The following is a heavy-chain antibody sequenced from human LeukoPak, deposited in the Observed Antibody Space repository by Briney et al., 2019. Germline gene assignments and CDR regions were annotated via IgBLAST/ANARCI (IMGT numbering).Heavy chain of an antibody. CDR1: GYTFTSYG. D-gene: IGHD1-26*01. CDR2: ISAYNGKT. J-gene: IGHJ4*02. Sequence: ASVRVSCTASGYTFTSYGISWVRQAPGQGGEWMGWISAYNGKTKYTQKLQGRVTITTDTTTSTAYMELRSLRSDDTAVYYCARVESLVGATPFDYWGQGTLVTVSS. V-gene: IGHV1-18*01. CDR3: ARVESLVGATPFDY.